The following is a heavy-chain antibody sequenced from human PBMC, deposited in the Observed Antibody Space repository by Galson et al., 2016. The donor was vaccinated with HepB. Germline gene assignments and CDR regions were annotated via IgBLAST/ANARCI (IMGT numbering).Heavy chain of an antibody. CDR1: GFPFSRYG. CDR2: ISSSSAFI. Sequence: SLRLSCAASGFPFSRYGMNWVRQAPGKGLEWVSSISSSSAFIYYADSLKGRFTISRDNAKDSLYLQINSLRGEDTAVYYCARDRGYSGYGAYNWFDSWGQGTLVTVSS. J-gene: IGHJ5*01. D-gene: IGHD5-12*01. V-gene: IGHV3-21*01. CDR3: ARDRGYSGYGAYNWFDS.